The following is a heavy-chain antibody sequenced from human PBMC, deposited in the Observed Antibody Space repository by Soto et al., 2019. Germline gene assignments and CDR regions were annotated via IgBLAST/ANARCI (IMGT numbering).Heavy chain of an antibody. Sequence: PGGSLRLSSAASGFTFSSYALTWVRQATGKGREWVSGIRGSGGSTYYADSVKGRFTISRDNSKNTLYLQMNSLRAEDTAVYYCAKEQDRYYFDSSGFPTDNWGQGTPVTVSS. V-gene: IGHV3-23*01. CDR2: IRGSGGST. CDR3: AKEQDRYYFDSSGFPTDN. CDR1: GFTFSSYA. J-gene: IGHJ4*02. D-gene: IGHD3-22*01.